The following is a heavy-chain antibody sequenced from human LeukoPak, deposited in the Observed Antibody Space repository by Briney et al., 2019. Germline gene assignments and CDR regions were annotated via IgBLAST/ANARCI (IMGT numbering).Heavy chain of an antibody. V-gene: IGHV3-30-3*01. D-gene: IGHD6-13*01. Sequence: PGGSLRLSCAASGFTFSSYAMHWVRQAPGKGLEWVAIISYDGSNKYYADSVKGRFTISRDNSKNTLYLQMNSLRAEDTAVYYCARDGFGSSSHPGPYYFDYWGQGTLVTVSS. CDR2: ISYDGSNK. CDR3: ARDGFGSSSHPGPYYFDY. J-gene: IGHJ4*02. CDR1: GFTFSSYA.